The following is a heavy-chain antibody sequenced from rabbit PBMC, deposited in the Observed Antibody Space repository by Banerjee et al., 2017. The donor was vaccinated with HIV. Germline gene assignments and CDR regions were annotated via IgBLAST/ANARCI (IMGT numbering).Heavy chain of an antibody. V-gene: IGHV1S40*01. CDR3: ARGDSNNGWSFNL. CDR2: IHTVSSNT. J-gene: IGHJ4*01. D-gene: IGHD1-1*01. CDR1: GFSFSSSYY. Sequence: QSLEESGGDLVKPEGSLTLTCTASGFSFSSSYYMCWVRQAPGKGLEWIGCIHTVSSNTYYANWAKGRFTISKTSSTVDLKMTSLTAADTATYFCARGDSNNGWSFNLWGQGTLVTVS.